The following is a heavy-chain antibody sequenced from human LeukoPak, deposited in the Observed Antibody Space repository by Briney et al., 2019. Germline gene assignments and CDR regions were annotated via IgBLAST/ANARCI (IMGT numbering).Heavy chain of an antibody. CDR3: ARDRVGQQLVGRKNNYYYMDV. D-gene: IGHD6-13*01. V-gene: IGHV4-59*01. CDR1: GDSITGYS. CDR2: IYYNGDT. J-gene: IGHJ6*03. Sequence: PSETLSLTCSVSGDSITGYSWSWIRQTPGKGLEWIGYIYYNGDTHYNPSLNSRLSMSVDTPKKQFSLNLRSVTAADTAVYYCARDRVGQQLVGRKNNYYYMDVWGKGTTVTISS.